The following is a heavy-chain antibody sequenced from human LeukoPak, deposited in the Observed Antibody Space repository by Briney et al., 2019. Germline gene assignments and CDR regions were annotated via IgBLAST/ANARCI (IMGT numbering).Heavy chain of an antibody. CDR2: INHSGST. J-gene: IGHJ4*02. CDR1: GGSFSGYY. D-gene: IGHD6-25*01. V-gene: IGHV4-34*01. CDR3: ARAAAFLDFDY. Sequence: SETLSLTCAVYGGSFSGYYWSWIRQPPGKGLEWIGEINHSGSTNYNPSLKSRVTISVDTSKNQFSLKLSSVTAADTAVYYCARAAAFLDFDYWGQGTLVTVSS.